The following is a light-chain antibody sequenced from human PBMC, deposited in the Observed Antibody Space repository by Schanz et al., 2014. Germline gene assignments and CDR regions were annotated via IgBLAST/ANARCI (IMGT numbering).Light chain of an antibody. CDR2: GAS. Sequence: EIVLTQSPGTLSLSPGERATLSCRASQSVSTSYLAWYQQKPGQAPRLLIYGASSRATGIPDRFSGSGSGTHFTLAISRLEPEDFALYYCQQYGSSPGTFGQGTKVEIK. J-gene: IGKJ1*01. CDR1: QSVSTSY. V-gene: IGKV3-20*01. CDR3: QQYGSSPGT.